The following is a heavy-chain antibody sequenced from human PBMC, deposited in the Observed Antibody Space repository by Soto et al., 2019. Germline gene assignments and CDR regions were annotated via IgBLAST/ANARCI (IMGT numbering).Heavy chain of an antibody. V-gene: IGHV3-23*01. CDR2: ISSSGDST. CDR3: AHPRGYGVFDAVDI. D-gene: IGHD4-17*01. J-gene: IGHJ3*02. CDR1: GFIFSTYA. Sequence: VGSLRLSCAASGFIFSTYAMNWVRQAPGKGLEWVSAISSSGDSTYYAESVRGRFTISRDNSINTLYLQMRSLRPEDTAVYYCAHPRGYGVFDAVDIWGQGTMVTVSS.